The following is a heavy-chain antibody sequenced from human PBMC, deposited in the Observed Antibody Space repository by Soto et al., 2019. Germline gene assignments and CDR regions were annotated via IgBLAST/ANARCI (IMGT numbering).Heavy chain of an antibody. CDR2: ISGSGGST. V-gene: IGHV3-23*01. Sequence: GGSLRLSCAASGFTFSSYSMNWVRQAPGKGLEWVSAISGSGGSTYYADSVKGRFTISRDNSKNTLYLQMNSLRAEDTAVYYCAKDQVVEMATIEGDDYWGQGTLVTVSS. J-gene: IGHJ4*02. CDR1: GFTFSSYS. CDR3: AKDQVVEMATIEGDDY. D-gene: IGHD5-12*01.